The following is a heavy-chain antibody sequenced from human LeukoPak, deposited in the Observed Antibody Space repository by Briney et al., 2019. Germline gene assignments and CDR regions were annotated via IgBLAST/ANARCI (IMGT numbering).Heavy chain of an antibody. CDR1: GFTFSRFW. V-gene: IGHV3-7*05. J-gene: IGHJ3*02. Sequence: TGGSLRPSCAASGFTFSRFWMNWVRQAPGRGLEWVANIDQSGGRNNYVDSVKGRFTISRDNAKNSLFLEMSSLRADDTAVYFCARDVEGGTFDIWGQGTTVTVSS. CDR3: ARDVEGGTFDI. CDR2: IDQSGGRN. D-gene: IGHD3-16*01.